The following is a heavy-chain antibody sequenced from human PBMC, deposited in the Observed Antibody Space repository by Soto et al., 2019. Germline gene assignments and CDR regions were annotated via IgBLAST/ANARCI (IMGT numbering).Heavy chain of an antibody. CDR1: GYTFTGYY. CDR3: ARHSGYDYVFDY. CDR2: INPNNGDT. J-gene: IGHJ4*02. Sequence: QVQLVQSGAEVKKPGASVKVSCKASGYTFTGYYIHWVRQAPGQGLEWMGWINPNNGDTNYQGRVTMTRDTSTSTDYMERSSLTFDDTAVYYCARHSGYDYVFDYWGQGTLVTVSS. V-gene: IGHV1-2*02. D-gene: IGHD5-12*01.